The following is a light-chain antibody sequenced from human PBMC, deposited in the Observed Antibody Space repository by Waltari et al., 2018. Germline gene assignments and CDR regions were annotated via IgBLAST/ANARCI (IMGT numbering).Light chain of an antibody. Sequence: DIVMTQSPDSLAVSLGERATINFKSSQSILSSSNNKNYLAWYQQKPGQPPKLLFYWASTRESGVPDRFTGSGSGTDFTLTISSLQAEDVAVYYCQQHYGSPTFGGGTKVETK. CDR1: QSILSSSNNKNY. CDR3: QQHYGSPT. V-gene: IGKV4-1*01. J-gene: IGKJ4*01. CDR2: WAS.